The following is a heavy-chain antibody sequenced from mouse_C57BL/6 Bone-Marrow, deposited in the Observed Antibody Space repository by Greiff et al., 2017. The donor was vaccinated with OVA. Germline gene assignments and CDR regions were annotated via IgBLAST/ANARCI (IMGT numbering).Heavy chain of an antibody. CDR1: GYTFTDYE. V-gene: IGHV1-15*01. Sequence: QVQLKQSGAELVRPGASVTLSCKASGYTFTDYEMHWVKQTPVHGLEWIGAIDPETGGTAYNQKFKGKAILTADKSSSTAYMELRSLTSEDSAVYYCTREPLVANGGFDYWGQGTTLTVSS. CDR2: IDPETGGT. J-gene: IGHJ2*01. CDR3: TREPLVANGGFDY. D-gene: IGHD1-1*01.